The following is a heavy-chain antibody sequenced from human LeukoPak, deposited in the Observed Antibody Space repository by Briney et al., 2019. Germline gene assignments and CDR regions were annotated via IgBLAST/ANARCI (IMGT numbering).Heavy chain of an antibody. CDR3: ARDATTGTTHFDY. CDR2: ISGGSGSST. J-gene: IGHJ4*02. CDR1: GFTFSSYA. Sequence: GGSLRLSCAASGFTFSSYAMSWVRQAPGKGLEWFSAISGGSGSSTYYADSVKGRFTISRDNAKNALYLQMNSLRDEDTAVYYCARDATTGTTHFDYWGQGNLVTVSS. D-gene: IGHD1-1*01. V-gene: IGHV3-23*01.